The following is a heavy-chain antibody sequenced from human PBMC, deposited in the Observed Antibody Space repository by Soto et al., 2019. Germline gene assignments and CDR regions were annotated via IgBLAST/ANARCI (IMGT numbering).Heavy chain of an antibody. CDR2: INVNSGAT. Sequence: ASVKVSCKASGYVFTDYYMHWVRQAPGQGLEWMGWINVNSGATKYAQKFQGRVTMTRDTSISTAYMELSRMRSDDTAVYYCATDRHYDSGSYCPPYYYYGMDGWGQGTTVTVSS. CDR3: ATDRHYDSGSYCPPYYYYGMDG. J-gene: IGHJ6*02. V-gene: IGHV1-2*02. CDR1: GYVFTDYY. D-gene: IGHD3-10*01.